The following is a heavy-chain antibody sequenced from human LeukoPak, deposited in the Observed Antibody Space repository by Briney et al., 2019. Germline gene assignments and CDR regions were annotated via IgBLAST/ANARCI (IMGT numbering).Heavy chain of an antibody. J-gene: IGHJ4*02. Sequence: GESLKISCKGSGYTFTTYWISWVRQMTGKGLEWMGRIDPSDSYTNYSPSFQGHVTISADKSISTAYLQWSSLKASDTAMYYCARHGSGWPRDFDYWGQGTLVTVSS. CDR3: ARHGSGWPRDFDY. V-gene: IGHV5-10-1*01. CDR2: IDPSDSYT. D-gene: IGHD6-19*01. CDR1: GYTFTTYW.